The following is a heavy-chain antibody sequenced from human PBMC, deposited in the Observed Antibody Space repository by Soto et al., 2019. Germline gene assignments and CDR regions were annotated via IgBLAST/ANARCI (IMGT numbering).Heavy chain of an antibody. V-gene: IGHV4-4*02. D-gene: IGHD4-17*01. J-gene: IGHJ4*02. CDR3: ARSTVTEDY. CDR1: GDSISSNNW. CDR2: IYHSGST. Sequence: QVQLQESGPGLVKPSGTLSLTCAVSGDSISSNNWWSWVRQPPGKGLEWIGEIYHSGSTNYNPSRXXRXTXXVDKPKNQISLTLSSVTAADTAIYYCARSTVTEDYWGQGTLVTVSS.